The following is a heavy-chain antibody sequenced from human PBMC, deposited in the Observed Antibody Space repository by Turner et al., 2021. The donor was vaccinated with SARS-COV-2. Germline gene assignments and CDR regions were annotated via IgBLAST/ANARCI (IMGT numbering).Heavy chain of an antibody. CDR1: GGAFSGYY. V-gene: IGHV4-34*01. Sequence: QVQLQQWGAGLLKPSETLSLTCAVYGGAFSGYYWSWIRQPPGKGLEWIGEINHSGSTNYNPSPKSRVTISVDTSKNQLSLKLSLVTAADTAVFYCARGGGYSYGAIDYWGQGTLVTVSS. CDR2: INHSGST. D-gene: IGHD5-18*01. J-gene: IGHJ4*02. CDR3: ARGGGYSYGAIDY.